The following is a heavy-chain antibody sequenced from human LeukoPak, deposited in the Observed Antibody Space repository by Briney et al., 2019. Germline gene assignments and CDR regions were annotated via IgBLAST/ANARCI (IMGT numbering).Heavy chain of an antibody. D-gene: IGHD7-27*01. Sequence: SETLSLTCAVSGYSISSGYYWGWIRQPPGKGLEWIGSIYHSGSTCYNPSLKSRVTISVDTSKNQFSLRLSSVTAADTAVYYCARHSIKLGYFDYWGQGTLVTVSS. CDR1: GYSISSGYY. J-gene: IGHJ4*02. CDR3: ARHSIKLGYFDY. V-gene: IGHV4-38-2*01. CDR2: IYHSGST.